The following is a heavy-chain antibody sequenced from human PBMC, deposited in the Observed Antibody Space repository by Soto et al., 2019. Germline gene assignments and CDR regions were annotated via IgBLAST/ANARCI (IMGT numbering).Heavy chain of an antibody. CDR2: ISYDGSNK. Sequence: GGSLRLSCAASGFTFSSYGMHWVRQAPGKGLEWVAVISYDGSNKYYADSVKGRFTISRDNSKNTLYLQMNSLRAEDTAVYYCAKGHAVRGVSHDAFDIWGQGTMVTVSS. V-gene: IGHV3-30*18. D-gene: IGHD3-10*01. J-gene: IGHJ3*02. CDR3: AKGHAVRGVSHDAFDI. CDR1: GFTFSSYG.